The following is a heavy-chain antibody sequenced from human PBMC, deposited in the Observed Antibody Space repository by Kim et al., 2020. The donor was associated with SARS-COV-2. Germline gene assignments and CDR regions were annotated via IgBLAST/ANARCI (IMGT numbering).Heavy chain of an antibody. CDR1: GYTFTRHS. CDR3: LGVYYFDS. J-gene: IGHJ4*02. D-gene: IGHD3-16*01. Sequence: ASVKVSCKTSGYTFTRHSIHWVRQAPGQGLEWMGGIYYGDGYTNYSEKFQGRVTFTRDTSASTAYMELSGLRSEDSAVFYWLGVYYFDSWGQGTPVTVSS. V-gene: IGHV1-3*01. CDR2: IYYGDGYT.